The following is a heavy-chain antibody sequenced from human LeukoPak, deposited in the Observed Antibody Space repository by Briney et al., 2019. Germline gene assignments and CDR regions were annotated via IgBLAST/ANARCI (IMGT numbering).Heavy chain of an antibody. CDR1: GDSIGTGSYY. CDR3: ARDLPQPAAAGLRTLGIYWYFDL. J-gene: IGHJ2*01. Sequence: PSETLSLTCTVSGDSIGTGSYYWGWIRQSPGKGLEWIGSIYYSGSTYCNPSLKSRVTISVDASKNQFSLKLSSVTAADTAVYYCARDLPQPAAAGLRTLGIYWYFDLWGRGTLVTVSS. D-gene: IGHD6-13*01. CDR2: IYYSGST. V-gene: IGHV4-39*07.